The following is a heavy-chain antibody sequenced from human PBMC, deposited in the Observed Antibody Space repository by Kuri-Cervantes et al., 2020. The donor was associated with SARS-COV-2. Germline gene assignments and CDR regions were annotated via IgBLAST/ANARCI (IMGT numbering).Heavy chain of an antibody. V-gene: IGHV3-7*04. CDR2: IKQDGSEK. CDR1: GFTFRSYR. CDR3: ARGVVPAAIRYYYYYDYMDF. Sequence: GGSLRLSCAASGFTFRSYRISWVRQAPGKGLEWVANIKQDGSEKYYVDSVKGRFTISRDNAKNSLYLQMNSLRAEDTAVYYCARGVVPAAIRYYYYYDYMDFWGKGTTVTVSS. D-gene: IGHD2-2*02. J-gene: IGHJ6*03.